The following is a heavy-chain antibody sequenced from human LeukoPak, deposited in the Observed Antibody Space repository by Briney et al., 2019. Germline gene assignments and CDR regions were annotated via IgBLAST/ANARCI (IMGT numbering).Heavy chain of an antibody. J-gene: IGHJ4*02. D-gene: IGHD3-9*01. CDR2: ISGSGGST. CDR3: ASKRVVLRYFDWSPDY. Sequence: PGGSLRLSCAASGFTFSSYAMSWVRQAPGKGLEWFSAISGSGGSTYYADSVKGRFTISRDNSKNTLYLQMNSLRAEDTAVYYCASKRVVLRYFDWSPDYWGQGTLVTVSS. CDR1: GFTFSSYA. V-gene: IGHV3-23*01.